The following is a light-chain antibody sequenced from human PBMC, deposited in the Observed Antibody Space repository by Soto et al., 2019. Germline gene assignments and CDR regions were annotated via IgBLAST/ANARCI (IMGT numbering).Light chain of an antibody. J-gene: IGLJ2*01. CDR2: EGS. V-gene: IGLV2-23*01. Sequence: QSALTQPASVSGSPGQSITISCTGTSSDVGSYNLVSWYQQHPCKAPKLMIYEGSKRPSGVSNRFSGSKSGNTASLTISGLQAEDEAAYHCCSYAGSAGVFGGGTKLTVL. CDR1: SSDVGSYNL. CDR3: CSYAGSAGV.